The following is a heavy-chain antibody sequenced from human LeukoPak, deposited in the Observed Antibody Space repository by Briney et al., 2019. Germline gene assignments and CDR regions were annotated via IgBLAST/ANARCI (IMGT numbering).Heavy chain of an antibody. J-gene: IGHJ3*02. CDR2: IYTSGTT. Sequence: SQTLSLTCTVSGGSISSGSYYWSWIRQPAGKGLEWIGRIYTSGTTNYNPSLKSRVTISVDTSENQFSLKLSSVTAADTAIYYCARDEYTIFGVVAPGAFDIWGQGTMVTVSS. V-gene: IGHV4-61*02. CDR3: ARDEYTIFGVVAPGAFDI. CDR1: GGSISSGSYY. D-gene: IGHD3-3*01.